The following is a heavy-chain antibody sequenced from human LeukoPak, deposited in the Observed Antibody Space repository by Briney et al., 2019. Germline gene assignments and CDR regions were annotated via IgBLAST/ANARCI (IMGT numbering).Heavy chain of an antibody. D-gene: IGHD3-3*01. V-gene: IGHV3-21*01. J-gene: IGHJ6*03. CDR2: ISSSSYI. CDR3: ARDPFPYYDFWSGYWKGYYYYMDV. CDR1: GFTFSSYS. Sequence: GGSLRLSCAASGFTFSSYSMNWVRQAPGKGLEWVSSISSSSYIHYADSVKGRFTISRDNAKNSLYLQMNSLRAEDTAVYYCARDPFPYYDFWSGYWKGYYYYMDVWGKGTTVTVSS.